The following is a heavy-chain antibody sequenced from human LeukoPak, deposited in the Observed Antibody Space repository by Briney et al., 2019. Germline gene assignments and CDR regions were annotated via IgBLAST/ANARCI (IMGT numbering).Heavy chain of an antibody. Sequence: SETLSLTCTVSGGSICSSTYYWGWIRQPPGKGLEWIGSIYYSGSTHYNPSLKSRVTISVDTSKNQFSLKLSSVTAADTAVYYCARLNVDTAMVYDAFDIWGQGTMVTVSS. D-gene: IGHD5-18*01. CDR1: GGSICSSTYY. CDR2: IYYSGST. V-gene: IGHV4-39*01. J-gene: IGHJ3*02. CDR3: ARLNVDTAMVYDAFDI.